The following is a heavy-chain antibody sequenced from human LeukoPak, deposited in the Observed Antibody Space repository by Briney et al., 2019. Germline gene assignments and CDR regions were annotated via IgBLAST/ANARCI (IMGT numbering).Heavy chain of an antibody. CDR3: ARTTADYSDYFFLDH. V-gene: IGHV3-53*01. J-gene: IGHJ4*02. Sequence: GGSLRLSCAASGFTVSSNYMSWVRQAPGKGLEWVSVIYSGGSTYYADSVKGRFTISRDNSKNTLYLQMNSLRAEDTAVYYCARTTADYSDYFFLDHWGQGTLVTVSS. D-gene: IGHD4-11*01. CDR2: IYSGGST. CDR1: GFTVSSNY.